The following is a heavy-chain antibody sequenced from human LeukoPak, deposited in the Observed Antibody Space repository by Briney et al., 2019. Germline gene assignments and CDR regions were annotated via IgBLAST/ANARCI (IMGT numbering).Heavy chain of an antibody. CDR2: IIPILGIA. CDR1: GGTFSSYA. D-gene: IGHD4-17*01. J-gene: IGHJ4*02. CDR3: AREATTVVTLRLRYFDY. Sequence: VASVNVSCKASGGTFSSYAISWVRQAPGQGLEWMGGIIPILGIANYAQKFQGRVTITADKSTSTAYMELSSLRSEDTAVYYCAREATTVVTLRLRYFDYWGQGTLITVSS. V-gene: IGHV1-69*10.